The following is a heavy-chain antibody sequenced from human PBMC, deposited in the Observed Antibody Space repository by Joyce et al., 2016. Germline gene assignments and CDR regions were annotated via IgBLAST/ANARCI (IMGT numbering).Heavy chain of an antibody. CDR3: ARHEGTYPYYYTIDV. Sequence: EVQLVQSGPEVKKPGESLRISCEGSGYIFSHHWIGWVRQIPGKGLEWVGVSYPGGSTIRYSPSFQGQVTISVDKSITTAYLQLNSLKVSDTTMYYCARHEGTYPYYYTIDVWGQGTMVSVSS. D-gene: IGHD3-3*01. V-gene: IGHV5-51*01. J-gene: IGHJ6*02. CDR2: SYPGGSTI. CDR1: GYIFSHHW.